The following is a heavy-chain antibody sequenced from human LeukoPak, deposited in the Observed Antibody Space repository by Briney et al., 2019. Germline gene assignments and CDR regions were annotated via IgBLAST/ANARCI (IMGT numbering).Heavy chain of an antibody. D-gene: IGHD5-12*01. CDR2: INGDGRTT. CDR3: VGDQVDDTGYLR. J-gene: IGHJ4*02. V-gene: IGHV3-64D*06. Sequence: PGGSLRLSCSASGFIFSTYTMYWVRQAPGKGLEYVSVINGDGRTTYYIDSVKGRFTISRDISKNTLYLQMSSLRADDTAVYYCVGDQVDDTGYLRWGQGTRVTVSA. CDR1: GFIFSTYT.